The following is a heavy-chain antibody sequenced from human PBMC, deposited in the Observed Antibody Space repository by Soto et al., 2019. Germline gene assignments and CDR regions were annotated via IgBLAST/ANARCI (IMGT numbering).Heavy chain of an antibody. J-gene: IGHJ4*02. CDR2: IGGSGVST. Sequence: STTLGSTSCGVRFCIYAMGGALPAPGKGVVWFSAIGGSGVSTYYADSVKGRFTISRDNSKNTLYLQMNSLRAEDSAVYYCSKDLEYDFWSFYSSRGYWGQATLLTVYS. V-gene: IGHV3-23*01. CDR3: SKDLEYDFWSFYSSRGY. D-gene: IGHD3-3*01. CDR1: GVRFCIYA.